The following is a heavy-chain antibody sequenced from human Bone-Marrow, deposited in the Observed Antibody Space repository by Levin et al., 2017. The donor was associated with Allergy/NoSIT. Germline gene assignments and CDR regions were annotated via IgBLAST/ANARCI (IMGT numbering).Heavy chain of an antibody. Sequence: KAGGSLRLSCTVSGGSISSYYWSWIRQPPGKGLEWIGYIYYSGSTNYNPSLKSRVTISVDTSKNQFSLKLSSVTAADTAVYYCARQATNLVALGMAGSGSDYDAFDIWGQGTMVTVSS. D-gene: IGHD3-10*01. J-gene: IGHJ3*02. V-gene: IGHV4-59*08. CDR2: IYYSGST. CDR3: ARQATNLVALGMAGSGSDYDAFDI. CDR1: GGSISSYY.